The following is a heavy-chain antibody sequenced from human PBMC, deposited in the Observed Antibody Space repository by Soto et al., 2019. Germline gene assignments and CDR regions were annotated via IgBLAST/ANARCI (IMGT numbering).Heavy chain of an antibody. Sequence: PGGSMRLSCAASGFIFSSYSMNWVRQAPGKGLEWVAYIGRSGEDIHYAESLKGRFTISRDNDKNSLYLQMNSLRAEDTALYYCASFPLGYNHNQKPTLFRAPGPLVTGSS. J-gene: IGHJ1*01. CDR2: IGRSGEDI. D-gene: IGHD2-15*01. CDR3: ASFPLGYNHNQKPTLF. V-gene: IGHV3-21*05. CDR1: GFIFSSYS.